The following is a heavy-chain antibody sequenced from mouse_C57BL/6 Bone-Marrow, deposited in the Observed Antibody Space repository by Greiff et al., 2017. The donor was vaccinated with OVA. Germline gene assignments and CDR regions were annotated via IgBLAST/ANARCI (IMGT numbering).Heavy chain of an antibody. CDR2: INPYNGGT. J-gene: IGHJ3*01. CDR3: ARDYGSSYEAY. V-gene: IGHV1-19*01. D-gene: IGHD1-1*01. Sequence: VQLQQSGPVLVKPGASVKMSCKASGYTFTDHYMNWVKQSHGKSLEWIGVINPYNGGTSYNQKFKGKATLTVDKSSSTAYMELNSLTSEDSAVYYCARDYGSSYEAYWGQGTLVTVSA. CDR1: GYTFTDHY.